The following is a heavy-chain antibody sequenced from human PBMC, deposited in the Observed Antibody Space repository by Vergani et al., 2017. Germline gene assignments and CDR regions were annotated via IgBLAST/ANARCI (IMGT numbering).Heavy chain of an antibody. CDR1: GGSISSGDSY. D-gene: IGHD6-13*01. CDR2: IYHSGST. Sequence: QVQLQESGPGLVKPSQTLSLTCTVSGGSISSGDSYWSWIRQPPGKGLEWIGSIYHSGSTYYNPSLKSRVTISVDTSKNHFSLKLSSVTAADTAVYYCARLPGSWLYYFDYWGQGTLVTVSS. V-gene: IGHV4-30-4*01. J-gene: IGHJ4*02. CDR3: ARLPGSWLYYFDY.